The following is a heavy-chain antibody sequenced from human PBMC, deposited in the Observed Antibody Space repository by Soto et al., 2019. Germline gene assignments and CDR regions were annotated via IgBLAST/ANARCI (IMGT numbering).Heavy chain of an antibody. J-gene: IGHJ5*02. Sequence: SETLSLTCTVSGGPISSSDYYWGWIRQPPGKGLEWIGSIYYSGSTYYNPSLKSRVTISVDTSKNQFSLKLNSVTAADTAVYYCARNGGYCSSASCFANWFDPWGQGTLVTVSS. CDR1: GGPISSSDYY. CDR3: ARNGGYCSSASCFANWFDP. CDR2: IYYSGST. V-gene: IGHV4-39*01. D-gene: IGHD2-2*01.